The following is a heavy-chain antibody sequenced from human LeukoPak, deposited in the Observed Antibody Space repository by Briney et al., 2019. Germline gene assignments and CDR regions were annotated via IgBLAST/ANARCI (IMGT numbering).Heavy chain of an antibody. CDR1: GYSFTSYG. CDR2: ISAYNGNT. V-gene: IGHV1-18*01. CDR3: ARYSSSWCFDY. D-gene: IGHD6-13*01. Sequence: ASVKVSCKASGYSFTSYGITWVRQAPGQGLEWMGWISAYNGNTNYTQKLQGRVTMTTDTSTSTAYMELRSLRSDDTAVYYCARYSSSWCFDYWGQGTLVTVSS. J-gene: IGHJ4*02.